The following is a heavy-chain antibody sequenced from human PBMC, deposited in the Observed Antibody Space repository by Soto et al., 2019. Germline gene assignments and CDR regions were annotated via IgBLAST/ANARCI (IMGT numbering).Heavy chain of an antibody. CDR2: IVVGSGNT. CDR3: AADPVPVPLVLMVYASPHYYGKDD. CDR1: GFTFTSSA. D-gene: IGHD2-8*01. J-gene: IGHJ6*02. Sequence: SVKVSCKASGFTFTSSAVQWVRQARGQRLEWIGWIVVGSGNTNYAQKFQERVTITRDMSTSTAYMELSSLRSEDTAVYYCAADPVPVPLVLMVYASPHYYGKDDWGQGTTVPVSS. V-gene: IGHV1-58*01.